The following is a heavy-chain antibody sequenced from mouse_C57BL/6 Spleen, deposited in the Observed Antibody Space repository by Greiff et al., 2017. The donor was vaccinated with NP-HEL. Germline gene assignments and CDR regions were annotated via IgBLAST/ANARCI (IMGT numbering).Heavy chain of an antibody. Sequence: EVKLMESGGGLVQPGGSMKLSCAASGFTFSDAWMDWVRQSPEKGLEWVAEIRNKANNHATYYAESVKGRFTISRDDSKSSVYLQMDSLRAEDTGIYYCTRRYSNNLYFDYWGQGTTLTVSS. CDR3: TRRYSNNLYFDY. J-gene: IGHJ2*01. D-gene: IGHD2-5*01. CDR2: IRNKANNHAT. CDR1: GFTFSDAW. V-gene: IGHV6-6*01.